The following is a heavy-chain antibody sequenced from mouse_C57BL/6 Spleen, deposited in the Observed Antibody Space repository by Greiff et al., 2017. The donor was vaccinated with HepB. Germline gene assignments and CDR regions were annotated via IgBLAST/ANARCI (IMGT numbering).Heavy chain of an antibody. CDR2: IDPSDSET. V-gene: IGHV1-52*01. J-gene: IGHJ3*01. CDR3: AREANHYGSSPWFAY. CDR1: GYTFTSYW. Sequence: VQLQQPGAELVRPGSSVKLSCKASGYTFTSYWMHWVKQRPIQGLEWIGNIDPSDSETHYNQKFKDKATLTVDKSSSTAYMQLSSLTSEDSAVYYCAREANHYGSSPWFAYWGQGTLVTVSA. D-gene: IGHD1-1*01.